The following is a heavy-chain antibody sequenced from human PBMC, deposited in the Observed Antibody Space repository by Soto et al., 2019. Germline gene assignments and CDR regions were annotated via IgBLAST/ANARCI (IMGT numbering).Heavy chain of an antibody. V-gene: IGHV3-15*01. J-gene: IGHJ4*02. Sequence: EVQLVESGGGLVKPGGSLRLSCAASGFTFSNAWMSWVRQAPGKGLEWVGRIKSKTDGGTTDYAAPVKGRFTISRDDSKTTLYLQMNSLKTEDTAVYYRTTVSSSWSDDYWRQGTLVTVSS. D-gene: IGHD6-13*01. CDR2: IKSKTDGGTT. CDR3: TTVSSSWSDDY. CDR1: GFTFSNAW.